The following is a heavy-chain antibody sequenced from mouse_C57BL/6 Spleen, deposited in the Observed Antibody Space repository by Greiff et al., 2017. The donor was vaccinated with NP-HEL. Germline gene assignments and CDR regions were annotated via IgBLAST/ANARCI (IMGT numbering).Heavy chain of an antibody. Sequence: DVQLVESGGDLVKPGGSLKLSCAASGFTFSSYGMSWVRQTPDKRLEWVATISSGGSYTYYPDSVKGRFTISRDNAKNTLYLQMSSLKSEDTAMYYCARHGMVTTSYYFDYWGQGTTLTVSS. CDR1: GFTFSSYG. J-gene: IGHJ2*01. D-gene: IGHD2-2*01. CDR3: ARHGMVTTSYYFDY. V-gene: IGHV5-6*01. CDR2: ISSGGSYT.